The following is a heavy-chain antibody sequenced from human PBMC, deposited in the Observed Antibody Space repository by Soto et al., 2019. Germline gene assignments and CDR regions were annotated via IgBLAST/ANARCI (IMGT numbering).Heavy chain of an antibody. CDR2: IYYTGKT. J-gene: IGHJ5*02. CDR3: ARIILTGCYGLEP. V-gene: IGHV4-59*01. CDR1: GDSLTSYY. D-gene: IGHD3-9*01. Sequence: QVQLQESGPGLVKPSETLSLTCSVSGDSLTSYYWTWVRQPPGKGLEWIGYIYYTGKTNYNPSLKSRVTISMDLSKNQFSLELRSLTAADTAVYYCARIILTGCYGLEPWGQGTLVIVSA.